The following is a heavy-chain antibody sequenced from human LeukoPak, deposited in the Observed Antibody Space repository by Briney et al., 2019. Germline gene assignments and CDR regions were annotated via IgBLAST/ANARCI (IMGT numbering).Heavy chain of an antibody. Sequence: SETLSLTCTVSGGSISSSSYYWGWIRQPPGKGLEWIGSIYYSGSTYYNPSLKSRVTISVDTSKNQFSLKLSSVTAADTAVHYCARHIGFLEWLENWFDPWGQGTLVTVSS. J-gene: IGHJ5*02. CDR2: IYYSGST. CDR3: ARHIGFLEWLENWFDP. V-gene: IGHV4-39*01. CDR1: GGSISSSSYY. D-gene: IGHD3-3*01.